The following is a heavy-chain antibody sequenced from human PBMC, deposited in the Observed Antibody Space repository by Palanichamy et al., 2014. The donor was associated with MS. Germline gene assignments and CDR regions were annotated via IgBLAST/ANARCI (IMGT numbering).Heavy chain of an antibody. V-gene: IGHV3-30*04. J-gene: IGHJ3*02. CDR3: ARDAGRWPQLVGAFDI. D-gene: IGHD5-24*01. CDR1: GFTFSSYA. Sequence: QVQLVESGGGVVQPGRSLRLSCAASGFTFSSYAMHWVRQAPGKGLEWVAVISFDGSNKYCADSVKGRFTISRDNSKNTLYVQMNSLRAEDTAMYYCARDAGRWPQLVGAFDIWGQGTMVTVSS. CDR2: ISFDGSNK.